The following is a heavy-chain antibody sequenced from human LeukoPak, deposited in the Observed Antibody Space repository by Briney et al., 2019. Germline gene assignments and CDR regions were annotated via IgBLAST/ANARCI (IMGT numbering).Heavy chain of an antibody. CDR3: ARDSGHDAFDI. Sequence: SETLSLTCTVSGGSISSYYWSWIRQPPGKGLEWIGYIYYSGSTNYNPSLKSRVTISVDTSKNQFSLKLSSVTAADTAVYYCARDSGHDAFDIWGQGTMVTVSS. CDR2: IYYSGST. J-gene: IGHJ3*02. CDR1: GGSISSYY. V-gene: IGHV4-59*01.